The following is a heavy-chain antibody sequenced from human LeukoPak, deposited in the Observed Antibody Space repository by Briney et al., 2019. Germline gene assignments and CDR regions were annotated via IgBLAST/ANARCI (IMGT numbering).Heavy chain of an antibody. CDR2: IYYSGST. CDR3: ARDVQWLTRSYWYFDL. J-gene: IGHJ2*01. V-gene: IGHV4-59*01. CDR1: GGSISSYY. Sequence: KPSETLSLTCTVSGGSISSYYWSWIRQPPGKGLEWIGYIYYSGSTNYNPSLKSRVTISVDTSKNQFSLKLSSVTAADTAVYYCARDVQWLTRSYWYFDLWGRGTLVTVSS. D-gene: IGHD6-19*01.